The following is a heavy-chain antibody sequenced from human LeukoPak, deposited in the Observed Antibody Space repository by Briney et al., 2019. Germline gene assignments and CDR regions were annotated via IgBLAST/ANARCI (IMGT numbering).Heavy chain of an antibody. CDR2: ISSSGSTI. CDR3: ARRTDYDILTGYYGWFDP. D-gene: IGHD3-9*01. CDR1: GFTFSDYY. J-gene: IGHJ5*02. Sequence: GGSLRLSCAASGFTFSDYYMSWIRQAPGKGLEWVSYISSSGSTIYYADSVKGRFTISRDNAKNSLHLQMNSLRAEDTAVYYCARRTDYDILTGYYGWFDPWGQGTLVTVSS. V-gene: IGHV3-11*01.